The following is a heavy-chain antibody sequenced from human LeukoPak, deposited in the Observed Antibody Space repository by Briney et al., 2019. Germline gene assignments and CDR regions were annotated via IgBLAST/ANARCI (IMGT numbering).Heavy chain of an antibody. J-gene: IGHJ4*02. CDR3: AKENYFDFWSGIDY. D-gene: IGHD3-3*01. CDR1: GSTSSSYA. V-gene: IGHV3-23*01. Sequence: PGGSLRLSCVASGSTSSSYAMSWVRQAPGKGLEWVSAISGSGGSTYYADSVKGRFSISRDNSKSTLYLQVSSLRAEDTAVYYCAKENYFDFWSGIDYWGQGTLVTVSS. CDR2: ISGSGGST.